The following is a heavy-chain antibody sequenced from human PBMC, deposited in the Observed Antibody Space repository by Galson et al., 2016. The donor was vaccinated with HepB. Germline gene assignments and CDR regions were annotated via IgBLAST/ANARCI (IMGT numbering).Heavy chain of an antibody. CDR2: IDPSDSYT. Sequence: QSGAEVKKPGESLRISCKVSGYSFTSYCISWVRQMPGKGLEWMGRIDPSDSYTNYSPSFQGHVTISADKPISTAYVQWSSLRASDTAIYYCARHATYYYGSGSDYYFDYWGQGTLLTVSS. J-gene: IGHJ4*02. CDR1: GYSFTSYC. CDR3: ARHATYYYGSGSDYYFDY. D-gene: IGHD3-10*01. V-gene: IGHV5-10-1*01.